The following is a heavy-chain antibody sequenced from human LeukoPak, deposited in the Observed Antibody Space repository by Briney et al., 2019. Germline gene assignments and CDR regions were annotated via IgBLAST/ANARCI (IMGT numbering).Heavy chain of an antibody. D-gene: IGHD1-7*01. V-gene: IGHV4-59*08. Sequence: SETLSLTCTVSGASISSYYRSWIRQPPGKGLEWIGYIYYSGITNYNPSLKSRVTISIDTSKNQFSLKLKSVTAADTAVYYCARRPAGTSFDIWGQGTMVTVSS. CDR2: IYYSGIT. CDR1: GASISSYY. CDR3: ARRPAGTSFDI. J-gene: IGHJ3*02.